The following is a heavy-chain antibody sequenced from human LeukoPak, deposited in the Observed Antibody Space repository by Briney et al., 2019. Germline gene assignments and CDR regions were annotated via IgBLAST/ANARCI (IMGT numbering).Heavy chain of an antibody. Sequence: PSETLSLTCAVYGGSFSGYYWSWIRQPPGRGLEWIGEINHSGSTNYNPSLKSRVTISVDTSKNQFSLKLSSVTAADTAVYYCASPGSYNFGSVYYTDNWFAPGGKETRVTVSS. V-gene: IGHV4-34*01. J-gene: IGHJ5*02. CDR2: INHSGST. D-gene: IGHD3-3*01. CDR3: ASPGSYNFGSVYYTDNWFAP. CDR1: GGSFSGYY.